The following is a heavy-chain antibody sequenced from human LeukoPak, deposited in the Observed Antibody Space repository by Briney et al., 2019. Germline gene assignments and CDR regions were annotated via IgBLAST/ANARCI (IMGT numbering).Heavy chain of an antibody. CDR1: GGSFSGYY. J-gene: IGHJ6*03. D-gene: IGHD6-19*01. Sequence: SETLSLTCAVYGGSFSGYYWSWIRQPPGKGLEWIGEINHSGSTNYNPSLKSRVTISVDTSKNQFSLKLSSVTAADTAVYYCARSSAEYSSGWGYYYYYMDVWGKGTTVTISS. CDR3: ARSSAEYSSGWGYYYYYMDV. V-gene: IGHV4-34*01. CDR2: INHSGST.